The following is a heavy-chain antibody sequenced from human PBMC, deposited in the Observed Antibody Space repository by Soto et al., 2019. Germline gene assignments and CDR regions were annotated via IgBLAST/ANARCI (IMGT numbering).Heavy chain of an antibody. CDR1: GGSISSYY. CDR3: ARERRDGYKYCFDY. V-gene: IGHV4-59*12. Sequence: SETLSLTCTVSGGSISSYYWSWIRQPPGKGLEWVGYIYYGGSTSYNPSLKSRVTISLETSKSQISLRLNSVTAADTAVYYCARERRDGYKYCFDYWGQGTLVTVSS. D-gene: IGHD5-12*01. J-gene: IGHJ4*02. CDR2: IYYGGST.